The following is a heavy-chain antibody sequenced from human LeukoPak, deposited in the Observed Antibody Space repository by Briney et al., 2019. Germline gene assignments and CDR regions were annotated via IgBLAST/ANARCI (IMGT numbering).Heavy chain of an antibody. V-gene: IGHV1-2*02. J-gene: IGHJ5*02. D-gene: IGHD3-22*01. CDR1: GYTFTGYY. CDR3: AREGTASYYYDSSGYYNWFDP. Sequence: APVKVSCKASGYTFTGYYMHWVRRAPGQGLEWMGWINPNSGGTNYAQKFQGTVTMTRDTSISTAYMELSRLRSDDTAVYYCAREGTASYYYDSSGYYNWFDPWGQGTLVTVSS. CDR2: INPNSGGT.